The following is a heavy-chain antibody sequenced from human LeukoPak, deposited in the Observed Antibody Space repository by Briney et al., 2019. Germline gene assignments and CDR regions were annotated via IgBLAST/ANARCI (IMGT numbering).Heavy chain of an antibody. CDR3: ARSQKSYYYDSSGYGGY. J-gene: IGHJ4*02. D-gene: IGHD3-22*01. CDR1: GGTFSSYA. CDR2: IIPIFGTA. V-gene: IGHV1-69*01. Sequence: GSSVKVSFKASGGTFSSYAISWVRQAPGQGLEWMGGIIPIFGTANYAQKFQGRVTITADESTSTAYMELSSLRSEDTAVYYCARSQKSYYYDSSGYGGYWGQGTLVTVSS.